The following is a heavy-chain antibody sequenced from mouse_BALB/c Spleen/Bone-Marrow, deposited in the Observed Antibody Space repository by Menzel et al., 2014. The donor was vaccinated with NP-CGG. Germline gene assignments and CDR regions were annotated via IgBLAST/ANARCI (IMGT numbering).Heavy chain of an antibody. V-gene: IGHV14-3*02. Sequence: EVQLQQSGAELVKPGASVKLSCTASGFNIKDAYMHWMRQRPEQGLEWIGRIAPANGNTEYDPKFQGKATITADTSSNTAYLQLSSLTSEDTAGYYCVRSPGKVNFWGQGTLVTVSA. CDR1: GFNIKDAY. CDR2: IAPANGNT. CDR3: VRSPGKVNF. D-gene: IGHD1-3*01. J-gene: IGHJ3*01.